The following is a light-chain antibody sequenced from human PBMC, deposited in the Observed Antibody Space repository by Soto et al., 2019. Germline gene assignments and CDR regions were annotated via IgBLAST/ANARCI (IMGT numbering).Light chain of an antibody. V-gene: IGKV3-20*01. CDR2: GAS. CDR3: QLYGPSPAWT. J-gene: IGKJ1*01. CDR1: QTVTSKY. Sequence: EFVLTQSPGTLSLSPGERATLSCRASQTVTSKYLAWYQQKPGQAPRLLIYGASSRATGIPDRFSGSGSETDFTLTISRLEPEDSAVYYCQLYGPSPAWTFGLGTKVEI.